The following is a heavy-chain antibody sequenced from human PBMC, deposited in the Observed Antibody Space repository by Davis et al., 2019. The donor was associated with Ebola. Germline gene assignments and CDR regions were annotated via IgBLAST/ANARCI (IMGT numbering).Heavy chain of an antibody. J-gene: IGHJ4*02. V-gene: IGHV4-39*01. CDR2: IYYSGST. D-gene: IGHD4-11*01. CDR3: ARGVLDYSFYFDY. Sequence: MPGGSLRLSCTVSGGSISSSSYYWGWIRQPPGKGLEWIGSIYYSGSTYYNPSLKSRVTISVDTSKNQFSLKLSSVTAADTAVYYCARGVLDYSFYFDYWGQGTLVTVSS. CDR1: GGSISSSSYY.